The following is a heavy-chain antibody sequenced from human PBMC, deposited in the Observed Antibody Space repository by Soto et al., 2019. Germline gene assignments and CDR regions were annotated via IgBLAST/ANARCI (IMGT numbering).Heavy chain of an antibody. CDR3: ARDRYPYAPGRWFDP. D-gene: IGHD3-16*01. CDR1: VGSIGNYF. Sequence: SETLSLTCTVSVGSIGNYFWSWIRQPPGSGLDWIGYIYYNGDTRYNPSLESRVTMSVDTSKNQLSLKLTSVTAADTAVYYCARDRYPYAPGRWFDPWGQGTLVTVSS. J-gene: IGHJ5*02. V-gene: IGHV4-59*01. CDR2: IYYNGDT.